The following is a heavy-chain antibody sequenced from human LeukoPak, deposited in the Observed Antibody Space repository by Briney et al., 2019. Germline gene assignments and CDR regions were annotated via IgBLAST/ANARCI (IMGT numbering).Heavy chain of an antibody. CDR2: IYPGDSDT. D-gene: IGHD2-15*01. V-gene: IGHV5-51*01. CDR1: GDTFTTHW. J-gene: IGHJ4*02. Sequence: RGESLKISCKCSGDTFTTHWIGWVRQMPGKGLEWMGIIYPGDSDTRYSPSFQGQVTISADKSISTAYLQWSTLKASDTAMYYCARARYCSAGSCYAEHWGQGTLVTVSS. CDR3: ARARYCSAGSCYAEH.